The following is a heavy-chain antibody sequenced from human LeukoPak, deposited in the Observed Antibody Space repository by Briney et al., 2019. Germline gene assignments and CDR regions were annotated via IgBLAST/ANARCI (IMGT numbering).Heavy chain of an antibody. CDR1: GYTFTTYY. J-gene: IGHJ4*02. CDR3: ARDSGIAANFDY. V-gene: IGHV1-2*02. CDR2: INPNSGGT. D-gene: IGHD6-13*01. Sequence: ASVKVFCKASGYTFTTYYMHWVRQAPGQGLEWMGWINPNSGGTNYAQKFQGRVTMTRDTSISTAYMELSRLRSDDTAVYYCARDSGIAANFDYWGQGTLVTVSS.